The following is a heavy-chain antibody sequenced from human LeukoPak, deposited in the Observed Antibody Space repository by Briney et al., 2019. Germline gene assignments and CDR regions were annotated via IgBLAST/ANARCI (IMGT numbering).Heavy chain of an antibody. V-gene: IGHV4-59*01. D-gene: IGHD4-17*01. Sequence: SSETLSLTCTVSSGSISSYYWSWIRQPPGEGLEWIGYSYYSGSTDYHPSIKSRVTISVDTSKNQFSLKLIPVTAADTAVYYFAREPTVTPDAFDIWGRGTIVTDSS. J-gene: IGHJ3*02. CDR1: SGSISSYY. CDR2: SYYSGST. CDR3: AREPTVTPDAFDI.